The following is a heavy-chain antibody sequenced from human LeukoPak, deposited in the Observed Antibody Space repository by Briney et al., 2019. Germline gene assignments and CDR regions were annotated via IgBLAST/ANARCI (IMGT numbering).Heavy chain of an antibody. Sequence: NRGESLKISCKGSGYSFPTYWIGWVRQMPGKGLEWMGIIYPGDSETRYSPSFQGQVTISADKSISTAYLQWSSLKASDTAMYYCARTSTSGSYYKDGLDYYYGMDVWGQGTTVTVSS. D-gene: IGHD3-10*01. CDR3: ARTSTSGSYYKDGLDYYYGMDV. V-gene: IGHV5-51*01. CDR1: GYSFPTYW. CDR2: IYPGDSET. J-gene: IGHJ6*02.